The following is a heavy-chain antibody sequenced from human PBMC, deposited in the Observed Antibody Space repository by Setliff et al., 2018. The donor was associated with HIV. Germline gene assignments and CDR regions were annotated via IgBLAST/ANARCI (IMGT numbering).Heavy chain of an antibody. CDR2: ISASNDNT. V-gene: IGHV1-18*01. D-gene: IGHD3-3*01. Sequence: GASVKVSCKASGNIFTTYGISWVRQAPGQGLEWMGWISASNDNTNYAQKFRGRVTMTTDTSTNTAYMELRSLRSDDTAVYYCAKDQDGLQFLEWLQPTFDIWGQGTMVTVSS. CDR1: GNIFTTYG. CDR3: AKDQDGLQFLEWLQPTFDI. J-gene: IGHJ3*02.